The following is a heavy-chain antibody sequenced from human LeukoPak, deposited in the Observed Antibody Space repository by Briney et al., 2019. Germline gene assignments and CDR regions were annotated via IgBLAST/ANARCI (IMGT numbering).Heavy chain of an antibody. D-gene: IGHD3-10*01. CDR2: IFHGGSL. Sequence: TLSLTCTVSGGSVSSGDYYWTWIRQPPGKGPEWIGYIFHGGSLYHNLSLKSRVTMSVDTSKNQFSLKLSSVTAADTAVYYCARVSLVRGAPDYYFDYWGQGTLVTVSS. V-gene: IGHV4-30-2*01. J-gene: IGHJ4*02. CDR1: GGSVSSGDYY. CDR3: ARVSLVRGAPDYYFDY.